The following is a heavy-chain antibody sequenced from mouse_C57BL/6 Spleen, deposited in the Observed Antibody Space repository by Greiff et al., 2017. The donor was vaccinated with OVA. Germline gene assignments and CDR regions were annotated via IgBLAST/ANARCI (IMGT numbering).Heavy chain of an antibody. Sequence: QVQLQQPGAELVRPGSSVKLSCKASGYTFTSYWMHWVKQRPIQGLEWIGNIDPSDSETHYNQKFKDKATLTVDKSSSTAYMQLSSLTSEDSAVYYCARGGSNSLYAMDYWGQGTSVTVSS. V-gene: IGHV1-52*01. D-gene: IGHD2-5*01. J-gene: IGHJ4*01. CDR2: IDPSDSET. CDR3: ARGGSNSLYAMDY. CDR1: GYTFTSYW.